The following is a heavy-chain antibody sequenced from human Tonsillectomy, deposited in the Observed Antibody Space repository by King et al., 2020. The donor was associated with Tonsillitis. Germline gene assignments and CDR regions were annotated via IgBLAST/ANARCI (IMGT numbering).Heavy chain of an antibody. D-gene: IGHD5-18*01. Sequence: QLVQSGGGVVQPGRSQRLSCAASGFTFSSYGMHWVRQAPGKGLEWVAGISYDGGNKYYSDSVKGRLTISRDNSKNTLYLQMNSLRPEDTAVYYCAKDQLWLTSDLIDYWGQGTLVTVSS. CDR2: ISYDGGNK. CDR3: AKDQLWLTSDLIDY. J-gene: IGHJ4*02. V-gene: IGHV3-30*18. CDR1: GFTFSSYG.